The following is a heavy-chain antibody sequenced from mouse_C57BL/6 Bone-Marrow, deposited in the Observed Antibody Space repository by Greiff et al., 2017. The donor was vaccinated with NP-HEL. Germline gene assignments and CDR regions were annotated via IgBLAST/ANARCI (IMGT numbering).Heavy chain of an antibody. Sequence: EVKVVESGGGLVQPGGSMKLSCVASGFTFSNYWMNWVRQSPEKGLEWVAQIRLKSDNYATHYAESVKGRFTISRDDSKSSVYLQMNNLRAEDTGMYYCTGDYGSSPRGQGTTLTVSS. J-gene: IGHJ2*01. V-gene: IGHV6-3*01. CDR2: IRLKSDNYAT. CDR1: GFTFSNYW. CDR3: TGDYGSSP. D-gene: IGHD1-1*01.